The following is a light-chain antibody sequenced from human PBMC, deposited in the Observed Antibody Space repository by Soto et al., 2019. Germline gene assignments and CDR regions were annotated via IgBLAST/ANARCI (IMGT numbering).Light chain of an antibody. CDR1: NSNIGSNT. V-gene: IGLV1-44*01. CDR2: SSN. CDR3: AAWDGSLNGVV. Sequence: QSVLTQPPSASGTLGQRVTISCSGSNSNIGSNTVNWYQQFPGAAPKLLVYSSNLRPSGVPDRFSGSKSGTSASLAISGLQSEDESDYYCAAWDGSLNGVVFGGGTNLTVL. J-gene: IGLJ3*02.